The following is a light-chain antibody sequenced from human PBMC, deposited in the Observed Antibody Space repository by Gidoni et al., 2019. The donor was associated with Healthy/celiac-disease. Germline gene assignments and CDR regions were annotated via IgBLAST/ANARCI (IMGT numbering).Light chain of an antibody. V-gene: IGKV3-20*01. Sequence: EMVLTQSPGTLSLSPGERATLSCRASQSVSSSYLAWYQQKPGQAPRLLIYGASSRATGIPDRFSGSGSGTDFTLTISRLEPEDFAVYYCQQYDSSHTWTFGQGTKVEIK. CDR2: GAS. CDR3: QQYDSSHTWT. CDR1: QSVSSSY. J-gene: IGKJ1*01.